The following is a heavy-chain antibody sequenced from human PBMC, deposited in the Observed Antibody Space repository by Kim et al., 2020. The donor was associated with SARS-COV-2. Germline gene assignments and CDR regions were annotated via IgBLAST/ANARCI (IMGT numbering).Heavy chain of an antibody. V-gene: IGHV4-4*07. CDR1: GGSISSYY. CDR2: IYTSGST. Sequence: SETLSLTCTVSGGSISSYYWSWIRQPAGKGLEWIGRIYTSGSTNYNPSLKSRVTMSLDTSKNQFSLKLSSVTAADTAVYYCARDNWGSGGYDYYYYGMDVWGQGTTVTVSS. D-gene: IGHD7-27*01. CDR3: ARDNWGSGGYDYYYYGMDV. J-gene: IGHJ6*02.